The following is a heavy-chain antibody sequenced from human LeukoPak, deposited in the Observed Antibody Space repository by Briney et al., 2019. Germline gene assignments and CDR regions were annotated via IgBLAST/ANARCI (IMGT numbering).Heavy chain of an antibody. D-gene: IGHD2-2*02. V-gene: IGHV4-59*12. Sequence: SETLSLTCTVSGGSISSYYWSWIRQPPGKGLEWIGYIYYNGSTNYNPSLKSRVTISVDTSKNQFSLKLSSVTAADTAVYYCARGRYCSSTSCYTFDPWGQGTLVTVSS. CDR2: IYYNGST. J-gene: IGHJ5*02. CDR1: GGSISSYY. CDR3: ARGRYCSSTSCYTFDP.